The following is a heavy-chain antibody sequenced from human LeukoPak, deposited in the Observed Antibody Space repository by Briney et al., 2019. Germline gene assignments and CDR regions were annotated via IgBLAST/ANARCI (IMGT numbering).Heavy chain of an antibody. CDR1: GGSISSYY. D-gene: IGHD1-20*01. J-gene: IGHJ3*02. Sequence: PSETLSLTCTVSGGSISSYYWSWIRQPPGKGLEWIGYIYYSGSTNYNPSLKSRVTISVDTSKNQFSLKLSSVTAADTAVYYCARAPYNWNDYAFDIWGQGTMVTVSS. CDR3: ARAPYNWNDYAFDI. CDR2: IYYSGST. V-gene: IGHV4-59*08.